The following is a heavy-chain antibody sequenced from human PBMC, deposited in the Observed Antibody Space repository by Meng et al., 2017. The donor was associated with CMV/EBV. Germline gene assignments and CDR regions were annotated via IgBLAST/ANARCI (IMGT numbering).Heavy chain of an antibody. D-gene: IGHD3-16*01. Sequence: GGSLRLSCAASGFTFSSYWMHWVRQAPGKGLVWVSRINSDGSSTSYADSVKGRFTISRDNAKNTLYLQMNSLRAEDTAVYYCARKKGGFRPAANGVGYYYYGMDVWGQGTTVTVSS. CDR3: ARKKGGFRPAANGVGYYYYGMDV. CDR1: GFTFSSYW. J-gene: IGHJ6*02. V-gene: IGHV3-74*01. CDR2: INSDGSST.